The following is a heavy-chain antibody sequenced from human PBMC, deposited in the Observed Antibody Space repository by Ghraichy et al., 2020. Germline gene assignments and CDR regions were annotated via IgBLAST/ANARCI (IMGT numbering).Heavy chain of an antibody. CDR3: ARWSGYDKYFDY. Sequence: SVKVSCKASGGTFSSYAISWVRQAPGQGLEWMGGIIPIFGTANYAQKFQGRVTITTDESTSTAYMELSSLRSEDTAVYYCARWSGYDKYFDYWGQGTLVTVSS. J-gene: IGHJ4*02. D-gene: IGHD5-12*01. CDR1: GGTFSSYA. V-gene: IGHV1-69*05. CDR2: IIPIFGTA.